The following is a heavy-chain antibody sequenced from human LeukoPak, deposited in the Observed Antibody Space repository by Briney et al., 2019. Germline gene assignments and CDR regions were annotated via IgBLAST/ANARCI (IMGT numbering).Heavy chain of an antibody. Sequence: PSETLSLTCAVYGGSFSGYYWSWIRQPPGKGLEWIGEINHSGSTNYNPSLKSRVTISVDTSKNQFSLKLSSVTAADTAVYYCARAGWGVTLDYWGQGTLVTVSS. CDR2: INHSGST. V-gene: IGHV4-34*01. J-gene: IGHJ4*02. CDR3: ARAGWGVTLDY. CDR1: GGSFSGYY. D-gene: IGHD3-10*01.